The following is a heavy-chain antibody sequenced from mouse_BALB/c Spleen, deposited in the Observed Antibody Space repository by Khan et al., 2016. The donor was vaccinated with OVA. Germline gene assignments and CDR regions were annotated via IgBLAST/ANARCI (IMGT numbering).Heavy chain of an antibody. V-gene: IGHV5-6-5*01. D-gene: IGHD2-12*01. Sequence: EVQLLETGGGSVKPGGSLKLSCAVSGFTFSSYVMSWIRQTPEKRLEWVASISSGGSTYYPDSVKGRFTISRDNARNVVYLQMSSLRSEDMAMYYGAREAYRYYEYYFDYWGQGTTLTVSS. CDR1: GFTFSSYV. J-gene: IGHJ2*01. CDR2: ISSGGST. CDR3: AREAYRYYEYYFDY.